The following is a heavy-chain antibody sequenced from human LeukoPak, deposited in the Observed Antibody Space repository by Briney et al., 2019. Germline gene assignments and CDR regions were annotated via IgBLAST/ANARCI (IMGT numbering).Heavy chain of an antibody. CDR1: GGSISSGSYY. CDR3: AAENEVSAFDI. J-gene: IGHJ3*02. D-gene: IGHD3-16*02. CDR2: IYTSGST. V-gene: IGHV4-61*02. Sequence: PSETLSLTCTVSGGSISSGSYYWSWIRQPAGKGLEWIGRIYTSGSTNYNPSHKSRVTISVDTSKNQFSLKLSSVTAADTAVYYCAAENEVSAFDIWGQGTMVTVSS.